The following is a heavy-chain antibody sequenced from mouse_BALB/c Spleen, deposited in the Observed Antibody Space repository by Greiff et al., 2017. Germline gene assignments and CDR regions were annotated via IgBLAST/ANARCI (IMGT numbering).Heavy chain of an antibody. CDR3: ARSGGSGFPFAY. V-gene: IGHV1S56*01. CDR2: IYPGNVNT. D-gene: IGHD1-1*01. Sequence: QVQLQQSGPELVKPGASVRISCKASGYTFTSYYIHWVKQRPGQGLEWIGWIYPGNVNTKYNEKFKGKATLTADKSSSTAYMQLSSLTSEDSAVYFCARSGGSGFPFAYWGEGTLGTVSA. J-gene: IGHJ3*01. CDR1: GYTFTSYY.